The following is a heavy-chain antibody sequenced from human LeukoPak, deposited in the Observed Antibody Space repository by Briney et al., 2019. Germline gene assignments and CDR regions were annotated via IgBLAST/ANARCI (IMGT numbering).Heavy chain of an antibody. V-gene: IGHV3-7*01. CDR1: DFSFSSFW. Sequence: GGSLRLSCAASDFSFSSFWMSWVRQAPGRELEWVANTNQDGSEEYYVDSVKGRFTISRENAKNSVYLQMNSLRGEDSAVYYCARDYGGNSIDYWGQGTLVTVSS. CDR3: ARDYGGNSIDY. CDR2: TNQDGSEE. D-gene: IGHD4-23*01. J-gene: IGHJ4*02.